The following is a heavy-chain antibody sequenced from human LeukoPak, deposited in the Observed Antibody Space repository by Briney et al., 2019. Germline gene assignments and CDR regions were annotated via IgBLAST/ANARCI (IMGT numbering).Heavy chain of an antibody. D-gene: IGHD1-1*01. J-gene: IGHJ5*02. Sequence: EPSETLSLTCAVYGGSFSGYYWSWIRQPPGKGLEWIGEINHSGSTNYNPSLKSRVTISVDTSKNQFSLKLSSVTAADTAVYYCARDKHNWNDGNWFDPWGQGTLVTVSS. CDR3: ARDKHNWNDGNWFDP. V-gene: IGHV4-34*01. CDR1: GGSFSGYY. CDR2: INHSGST.